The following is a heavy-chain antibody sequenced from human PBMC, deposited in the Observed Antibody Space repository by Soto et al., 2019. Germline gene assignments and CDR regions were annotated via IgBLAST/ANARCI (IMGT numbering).Heavy chain of an antibody. D-gene: IGHD2-2*01. V-gene: IGHV3-72*01. CDR3: DRVRLGASTRVFDY. Sequence: EVQLVESGGGSVQPGGSLRLSCEASGFTFSDHYMDWVRQAPGKGLEWAGRIRNRANSYGTDYADAVKGGFTISRDDSRNSLYLQMSSLRTEDTAVYYCDRVRLGASTRVFDYWGQGTLVTVSS. J-gene: IGHJ4*02. CDR2: IRNRANSYGT. CDR1: GFTFSDHY.